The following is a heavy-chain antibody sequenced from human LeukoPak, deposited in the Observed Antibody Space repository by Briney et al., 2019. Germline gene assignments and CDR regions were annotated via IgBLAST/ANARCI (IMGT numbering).Heavy chain of an antibody. CDR3: ARGYHTGYSSSWPSRWFDP. D-gene: IGHD6-13*01. Sequence: KASETLSLTCAVYGGSFSGYYWSWIRQPPGKGLEWIGEINHSGSTNYNPSLKSRVTISVDTSKNQFSLKLSSVTAADTAVYYCARGYHTGYSSSWPSRWFDPWGQGTLVTVSS. J-gene: IGHJ5*02. CDR2: INHSGST. CDR1: GGSFSGYY. V-gene: IGHV4-34*01.